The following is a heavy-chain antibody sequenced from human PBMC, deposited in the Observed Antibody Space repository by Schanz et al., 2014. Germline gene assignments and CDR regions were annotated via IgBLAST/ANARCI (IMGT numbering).Heavy chain of an antibody. Sequence: VQLVESGGGVVQPGRSLRLSCVASGFTFSSYGMHWVRQAPGKGLEWVSAISGSGGSTYYADSVKGRFTISRDNSKNTLYLQMNSLRAEDTAVYYCAKDPSHGDYDYYFDYWGQGTLVTVSS. J-gene: IGHJ4*02. D-gene: IGHD3-22*01. V-gene: IGHV3-23*04. CDR3: AKDPSHGDYDYYFDY. CDR2: ISGSGGST. CDR1: GFTFSSYG.